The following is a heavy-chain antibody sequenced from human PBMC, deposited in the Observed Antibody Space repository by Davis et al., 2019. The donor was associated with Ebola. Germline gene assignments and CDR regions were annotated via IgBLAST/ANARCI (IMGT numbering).Heavy chain of an antibody. Sequence: SETLSLTCAVSGGSISSSNWWSWVRQPPGKGLEWIGEIYHSGSTNYNPSLKSRVTISVDTSKNQFSLKLSSVTAADTAVYYCAKNNWNDFIMLDYWGQGTLVTVSS. CDR1: GGSISSSNW. CDR2: IYHSGST. CDR3: AKNNWNDFIMLDY. J-gene: IGHJ4*02. D-gene: IGHD1-1*01. V-gene: IGHV4-4*02.